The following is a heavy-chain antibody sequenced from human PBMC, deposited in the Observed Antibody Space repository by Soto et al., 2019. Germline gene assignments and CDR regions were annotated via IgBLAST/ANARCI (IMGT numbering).Heavy chain of an antibody. CDR2: ISSSGSTI. CDR1: GFTFSDYY. V-gene: IGHV3-11*01. J-gene: IGHJ5*01. D-gene: IGHD2-15*01. CDR3: SRMSDCGGGSFYTSNLFDS. Sequence: QVQLVESGGGLVKPGGSLRLSCAASGFTFSDYYMSWIRQAPGKGLEWVSYISSSGSTIYYADSVKGRFTISRDNTKNFMCLPIHSLRVLERAVYYWSRMSDCGGGSFYTSNLFDSWGQGTLVTVSS.